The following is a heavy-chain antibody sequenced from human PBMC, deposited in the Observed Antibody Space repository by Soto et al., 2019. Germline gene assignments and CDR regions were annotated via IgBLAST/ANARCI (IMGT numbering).Heavy chain of an antibody. CDR2: INHSGST. CDR1: GGSFSGYY. Sequence: PSETLSLTCAVYGGSFSGYYWSWIRQPPGKGLEWMGEINHSGSTNYNPSLKSRVTISVDTSKNQFSLKLSSVTAADTAVYYCARVARIDSYGMDVWGQGTTVTVSS. D-gene: IGHD3-16*02. CDR3: ARVARIDSYGMDV. V-gene: IGHV4-34*01. J-gene: IGHJ6*02.